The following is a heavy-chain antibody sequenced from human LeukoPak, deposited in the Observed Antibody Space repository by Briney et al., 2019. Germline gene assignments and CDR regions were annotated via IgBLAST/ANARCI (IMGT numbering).Heavy chain of an antibody. CDR1: GFTFSNYA. CDR2: ISGSGANT. V-gene: IGHV3-23*01. CDR3: AKVLSGVICHESLST. Sequence: PGGSLRLSCAAPGFTFSNYAMTWVRQAPGKGLEWVSAISGSGANTYYAESVKGRFTISRDSFKNTLYLQMNSLRAEDTAVYYCAKVLSGVICHESLSTWGQGTQVTVSS. J-gene: IGHJ1*01. D-gene: IGHD2-15*01.